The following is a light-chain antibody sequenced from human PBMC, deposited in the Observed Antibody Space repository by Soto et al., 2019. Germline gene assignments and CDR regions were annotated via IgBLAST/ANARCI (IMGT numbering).Light chain of an antibody. CDR3: SSFVAGNNYWV. CDR1: SSDVGGYDY. CDR2: EVT. J-gene: IGLJ3*02. Sequence: QSALTQPPSASGSPGRSVTISCTGTSSDVGGYDYVSWFQQHPGKAPKLIIYEVTKRPSGVPDRFSASKSGNTASLTVSGLQAEDEADYYCSSFVAGNNYWVFGGGTNLTVL. V-gene: IGLV2-8*01.